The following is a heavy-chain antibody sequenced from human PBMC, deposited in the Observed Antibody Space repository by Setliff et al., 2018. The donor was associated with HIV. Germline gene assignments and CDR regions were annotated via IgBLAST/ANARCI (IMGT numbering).Heavy chain of an antibody. CDR1: GYTFTSYG. J-gene: IGHJ4*02. CDR3: ARVGPFEFDSSGYAEF. D-gene: IGHD3-22*01. V-gene: IGHV1-18*01. Sequence: ASVKVSCKASGYTFTSYGISWVRQAPGQGLEWMGWISAYNGNTNYAQKLQGRVTMTTDTSTSTAYMELRSLRSDDTAVYFCARVGPFEFDSSGYAEFWGQGTPVTVSS. CDR2: ISAYNGNT.